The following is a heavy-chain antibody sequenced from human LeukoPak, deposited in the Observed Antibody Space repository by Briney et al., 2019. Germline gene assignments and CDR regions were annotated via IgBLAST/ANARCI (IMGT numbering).Heavy chain of an antibody. CDR2: ISSSSSTI. J-gene: IGHJ3*02. Sequence: GGSLRLSCAASGFTFSSYSMNWVRQAPGKGLEGVSYISSSSSTIYYADSVKGRFTISRDNAKNSLYLQMNSQRAEDTAVYYCARVSVGGAFDIWGQGTMVTVSS. CDR1: GFTFSSYS. D-gene: IGHD3-16*01. CDR3: ARVSVGGAFDI. V-gene: IGHV3-48*04.